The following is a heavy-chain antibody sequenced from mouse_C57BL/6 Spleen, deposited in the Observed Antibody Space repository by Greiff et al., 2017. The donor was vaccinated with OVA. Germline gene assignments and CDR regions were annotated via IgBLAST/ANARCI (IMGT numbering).Heavy chain of an antibody. CDR3: ARMSFYYGSSFDAMDY. J-gene: IGHJ4*01. Sequence: VQLQQSGPELVKPGASVKMSCKASGYTFTDYNMHWVKQSHGKSLEWIGYINPNNGGTSYNQKFKGKATLTVNKSSSTAYMELRSLTSEDSAVYYCARMSFYYGSSFDAMDYWGQGTSVTVSS. D-gene: IGHD1-1*01. CDR1: GYTFTDYN. CDR2: INPNNGGT. V-gene: IGHV1-22*01.